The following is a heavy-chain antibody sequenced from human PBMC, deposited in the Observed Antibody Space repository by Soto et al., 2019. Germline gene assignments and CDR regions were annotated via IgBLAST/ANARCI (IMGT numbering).Heavy chain of an antibody. CDR1: GYTFTRHY. V-gene: IGHV1-46*01. CDR3: ARDLLAAGSEALDI. D-gene: IGHD6-13*01. J-gene: IGHJ3*02. Sequence: QVQLVQSGAEVKKPGASVKVSCKASGYTFTRHYIHWVRQAPGQGLEWMGIINSSGGHTYYAQKFQGRVTMISDTSTSTVYMELSSLRSEDTAVYYCARDLLAAGSEALDIWGQGTMVTMSS. CDR2: INSSGGHT.